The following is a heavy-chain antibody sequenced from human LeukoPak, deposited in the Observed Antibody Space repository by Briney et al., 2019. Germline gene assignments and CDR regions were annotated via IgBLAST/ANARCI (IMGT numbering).Heavy chain of an antibody. CDR3: AKRNYYDSSGYYYYYMDV. Sequence: GGSLRLSCAASGFTFTSYGMHWVRQAPGKGLEWVSAISGSGGSTYYADSVKGRFTISRDNSKNTPYLQMNSLRAEDTAVYYCAKRNYYDSSGYYYYYMDVWGKGTTVTVSS. V-gene: IGHV3-23*01. CDR1: GFTFTSYG. CDR2: ISGSGGST. J-gene: IGHJ6*03. D-gene: IGHD3-22*01.